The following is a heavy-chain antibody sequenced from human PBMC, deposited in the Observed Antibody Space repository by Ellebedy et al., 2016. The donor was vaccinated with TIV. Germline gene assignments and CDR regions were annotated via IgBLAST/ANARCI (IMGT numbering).Heavy chain of an antibody. Sequence: AASVKVSCKASGYTFTSYAMNWVRQAPGQGLEWMGWINVGNGNTQNSQQFQGRVTIARATSASTVYMEVSSVRSEDTAVYYCAKGSYNAMDVWGQGTTVTVSS. V-gene: IGHV1-3*01. CDR3: AKGSYNAMDV. CDR1: GYTFTSYA. D-gene: IGHD3-10*01. J-gene: IGHJ6*02. CDR2: INVGNGNT.